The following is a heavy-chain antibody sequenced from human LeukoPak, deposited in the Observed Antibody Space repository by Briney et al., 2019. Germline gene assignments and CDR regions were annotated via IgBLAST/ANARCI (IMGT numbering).Heavy chain of an antibody. V-gene: IGHV3-21*01. Sequence: GSLRLSCAASGFTFSSYSMNWVRQAPGKGLEWVSSISSSSYIYYADSVKGRFTISRDNAKNSLYLQMNSLRAEDTAVYYCARDSIVATTIDYWGQGTLVTVSS. D-gene: IGHD5-12*01. CDR1: GFTFSSYS. CDR3: ARDSIVATTIDY. J-gene: IGHJ4*02. CDR2: ISSSSYI.